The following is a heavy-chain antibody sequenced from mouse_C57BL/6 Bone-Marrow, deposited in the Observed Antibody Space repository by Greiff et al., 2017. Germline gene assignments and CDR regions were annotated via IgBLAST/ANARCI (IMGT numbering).Heavy chain of an antibody. CDR3: ARRYYDGYYVWFAY. V-gene: IGHV5-6*01. D-gene: IGHD2-3*01. CDR1: GFTFSSYG. Sequence: DVHLVESGGDLVKPGGSLKLSCAASGFTFSSYGMSWVRQTPDKRLEWVATISSGGSYTYYPDSVKGRFTISRDNAKNTLYLQMSSLKSEDTAMYYCARRYYDGYYVWFAYWGQGTLVTVSA. J-gene: IGHJ3*01. CDR2: ISSGGSYT.